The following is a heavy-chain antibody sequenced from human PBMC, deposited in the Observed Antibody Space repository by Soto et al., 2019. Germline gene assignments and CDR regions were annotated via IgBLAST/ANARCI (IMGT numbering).Heavy chain of an antibody. CDR3: AKEITYYDFWSGYREGYYYGMDV. Sequence: QVQLVESGGGVVQPGRSLRLSCAASGFTFSSYGMHWVRQAPGKGLEWVAVISYDGSNKYYADSVKSRFTISRDNSKNTLYLQMNSLRAEDTAVYYCAKEITYYDFWSGYREGYYYGMDVWGQGTTVTVSS. J-gene: IGHJ6*02. CDR2: ISYDGSNK. V-gene: IGHV3-30*18. D-gene: IGHD3-3*01. CDR1: GFTFSSYG.